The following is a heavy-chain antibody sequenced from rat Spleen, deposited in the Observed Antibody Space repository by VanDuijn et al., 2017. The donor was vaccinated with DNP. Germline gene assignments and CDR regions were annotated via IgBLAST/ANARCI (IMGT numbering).Heavy chain of an antibody. V-gene: IGHV5-20*01. D-gene: IGHD1-11*01. CDR3: TTDFERGY. J-gene: IGHJ2*01. Sequence: EVQLVESGGGLVQPGRSLKLSCVASGFTFSDYYMAWVRQAPKKGLEWVATISYDGSRTYYRDSGKGRITISRDNAKSTLYLQMNSLRSEDTATYYCTTDFERGYWGQGVMVTVSS. CDR2: ISYDGSRT. CDR1: GFTFSDYY.